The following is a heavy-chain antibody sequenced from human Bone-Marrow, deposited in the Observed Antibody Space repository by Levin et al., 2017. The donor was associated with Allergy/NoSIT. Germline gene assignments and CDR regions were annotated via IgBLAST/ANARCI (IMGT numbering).Heavy chain of an antibody. J-gene: IGHJ4*02. Sequence: PGGSLRLSCAASGFTFSLFPMNWVRQAPGKGLEWISSITSTSNYIYYADSVRGRFSTSRDNARNSLYLQMNTLRGEDTAVYYCASTYAVAGFDNWGQGALVTVSS. V-gene: IGHV3-21*01. CDR3: ASTYAVAGFDN. CDR2: ITSTSNYI. D-gene: IGHD2-2*01. CDR1: GFTFSLFP.